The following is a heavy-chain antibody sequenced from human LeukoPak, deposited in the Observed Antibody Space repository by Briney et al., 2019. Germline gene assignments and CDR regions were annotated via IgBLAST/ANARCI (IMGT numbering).Heavy chain of an antibody. CDR2: IYYSGGT. CDR1: GGSISGSISSYY. V-gene: IGHV4-61*01. J-gene: IGHJ6*03. Sequence: PSETLSLTCTVSGGSISGSISSYYWNWIRQPPGKGLEWIGYIYYSGGTNYNPSLKSRVTISVDTSKNRFSLKMTSVTAADTAVYYCARDSYYFDTFKNDYYYYMDVWGKGTTVTVSS. D-gene: IGHD3-22*01. CDR3: ARDSYYFDTFKNDYYYYMDV.